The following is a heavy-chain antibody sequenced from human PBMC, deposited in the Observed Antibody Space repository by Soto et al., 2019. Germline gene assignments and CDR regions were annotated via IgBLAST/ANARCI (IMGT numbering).Heavy chain of an antibody. CDR2: IYTSGST. J-gene: IGHJ6*02. CDR1: GGSISSYY. V-gene: IGHV4-4*07. Sequence: QVQLQESGPGLVKPSETLSLTCTVSGGSISSYYWSWIRQPAGKGREWMGRIYTSGSTNYNPSLKSRVTMSVDTSKNQFSLKLSSVTAADTAVYYCAREPGQGQWLVPLYYYGMDVWGQGTTVTVSS. CDR3: AREPGQGQWLVPLYYYGMDV. D-gene: IGHD6-19*01.